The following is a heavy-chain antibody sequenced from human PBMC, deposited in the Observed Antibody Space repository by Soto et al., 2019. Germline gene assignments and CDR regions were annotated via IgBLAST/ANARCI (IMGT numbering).Heavy chain of an antibody. J-gene: IGHJ3*02. Sequence: GGSLRLSCAASGFTFDDYAMQWVRQAPGKGLEWVSGISWNSGSIGYADYVKGRFTISRDNAKNSLYLQMNSLRAEDTALYYCAKDIGGDAFDIWGQGTMVTVSS. CDR2: ISWNSGSI. CDR3: AKDIGGDAFDI. V-gene: IGHV3-9*01. CDR1: GFTFDDYA.